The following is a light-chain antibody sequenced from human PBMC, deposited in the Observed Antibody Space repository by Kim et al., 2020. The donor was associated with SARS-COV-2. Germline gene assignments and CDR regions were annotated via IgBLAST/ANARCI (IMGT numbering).Light chain of an antibody. CDR2: ATT. CDR1: QRLSSY. CDR3: QQTYSTPHT. V-gene: IGKV1-39*01. J-gene: IGKJ2*01. Sequence: DIQMTQSPSSLSASVGDRVTIACRASQRLSSYLNWYQQIPGRAPKLLIYATTTLQSGIPSRFSGSGSGTDFTLTISSLQPEDFATYYCQQTYSTPHTFGQGTKLEIK.